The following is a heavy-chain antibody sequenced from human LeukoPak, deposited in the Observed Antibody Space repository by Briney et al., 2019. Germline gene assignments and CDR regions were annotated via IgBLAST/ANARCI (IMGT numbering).Heavy chain of an antibody. CDR2: INPNSGGT. V-gene: IGHV1-2*02. Sequence: ASVKVSCKASGYTFTGYYMHWVRQAPGQGLEWMGWINPNSGGTNYAQKFQGRVTMTRDTSISTAYMELSRLRSDDTAVYYCAAGYSVYDSAWFDPWGQGTLVTVSS. CDR1: GYTFTGYY. CDR3: AAGYSVYDSAWFDP. J-gene: IGHJ5*02. D-gene: IGHD5/OR15-5a*01.